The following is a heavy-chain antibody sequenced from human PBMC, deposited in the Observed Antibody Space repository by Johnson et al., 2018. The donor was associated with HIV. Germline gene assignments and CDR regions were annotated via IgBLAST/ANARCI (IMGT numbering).Heavy chain of an antibody. CDR3: TTDRTIIVGANRDDAFDI. Sequence: VQLVESGGGLVQPGRSLRLSCAASGFTFSHAWMSWVRQAPGKGLEWVGHIESKADGGTTDYAAPVKGRFTISRDDSKNTLYLQMNSLKTEDTAVYYCTTDRTIIVGANRDDAFDIWGQGTMVTVSS. CDR1: GFTFSHAW. D-gene: IGHD1-26*01. V-gene: IGHV3-15*04. CDR2: IESKADGGTT. J-gene: IGHJ3*02.